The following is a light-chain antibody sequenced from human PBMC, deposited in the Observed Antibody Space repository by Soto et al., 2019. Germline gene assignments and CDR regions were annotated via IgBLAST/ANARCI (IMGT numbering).Light chain of an antibody. J-gene: IGKJ3*01. V-gene: IGKV1-33*01. CDR1: PDISKY. CDR2: DAS. Sequence: HMTQSPTSLSVSVRYRATSTCQASPDISKYLHLYQEKPGNAPKLLIYDASNLEAGVTSRFSGTGSGTFYTFTISSLHPEDFATYHCQQYDSIPFTFGPGT. CDR3: QQYDSIPFT.